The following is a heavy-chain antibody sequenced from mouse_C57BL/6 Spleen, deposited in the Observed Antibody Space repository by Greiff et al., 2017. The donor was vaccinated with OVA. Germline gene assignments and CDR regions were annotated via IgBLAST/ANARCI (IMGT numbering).Heavy chain of an antibody. CDR1: GYAFTNYL. V-gene: IGHV1-54*01. D-gene: IGHD1-1*01. CDR3: ARYYYGSDYYAMDY. Sequence: VKLMESGAELVRPGTSVKVSCKASGYAFTNYLIEWVKQRPGQGLEWIGVINPGSGGTNYNEKFKGKATLTADKSSSTAYMQLSSLTSEDSAVYFCARYYYGSDYYAMDYWGQGTSVTVSS. CDR2: INPGSGGT. J-gene: IGHJ4*01.